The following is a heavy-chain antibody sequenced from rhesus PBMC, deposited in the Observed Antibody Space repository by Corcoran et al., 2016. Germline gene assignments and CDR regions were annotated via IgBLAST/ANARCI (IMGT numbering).Heavy chain of an antibody. CDR2: IYWDDDK. Sequence: QVTLKESGPALVKPTQTLTLTCTSSGFSLRTSGMGVGWIRQPSRKPLEWLAHIYWDDDKPYSTSLKCRLTIATDTSKNQVVLTMTNMDPVDTATYYCARSLAAAGTTFFDYWGQGVLVSVSS. CDR1: GFSLRTSGMG. V-gene: IGHV2-1*01. J-gene: IGHJ4*01. CDR3: ARSLAAAGTTFFDY. D-gene: IGHD6-25*01.